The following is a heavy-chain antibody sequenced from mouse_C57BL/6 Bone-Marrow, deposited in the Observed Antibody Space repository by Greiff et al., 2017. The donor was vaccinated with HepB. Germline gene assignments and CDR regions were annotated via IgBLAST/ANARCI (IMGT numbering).Heavy chain of an antibody. CDR2: IHPSDSDT. V-gene: IGHV1-74*01. CDR3: AIPTMVTTRWFAY. J-gene: IGHJ3*01. CDR1: GYTFTSYW. D-gene: IGHD2-2*01. Sequence: QVQLKQPGAELVKPGASVKVSCKASGYTFTSYWMHWVKQRPGQGLEWIGRIHPSDSDTNYNQKFKGKATLTVDKSSSTAYMQLSSLTSEDSAVYYCAIPTMVTTRWFAYWGQGTLVTVSA.